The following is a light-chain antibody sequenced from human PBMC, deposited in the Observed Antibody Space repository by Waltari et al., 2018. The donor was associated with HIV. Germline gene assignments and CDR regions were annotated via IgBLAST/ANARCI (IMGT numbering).Light chain of an antibody. J-gene: IGLJ2*01. Sequence: QSVQTQPPSASGTPGQRVPISCSGSSSNIGGYYVYWYQQLPGTAPKLLIYSNNQRPSGVPDRFSGSKSGTSASLAISGLRSEDEADYYCAAWTDSLSGVVFGGGTKLSVL. V-gene: IGLV1-47*01. CDR3: AAWTDSLSGVV. CDR2: SNN. CDR1: SSNIGGYY.